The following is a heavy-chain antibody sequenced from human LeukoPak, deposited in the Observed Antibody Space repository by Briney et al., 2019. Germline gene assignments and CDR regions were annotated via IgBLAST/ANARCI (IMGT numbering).Heavy chain of an antibody. CDR2: ISGSGGST. CDR3: AKEGGYSHGSPENY. Sequence: GGFLRLSCAASGFTFSSYAMSWVRQAPGKGLEWVSAISGSGGSTYYADSVKGRFTISRDNSKNTLYLQMNSLRAEDTAVYYCAKEGGYSHGSPENYWGQGTLVTVSS. D-gene: IGHD5-18*01. J-gene: IGHJ4*02. CDR1: GFTFSSYA. V-gene: IGHV3-23*01.